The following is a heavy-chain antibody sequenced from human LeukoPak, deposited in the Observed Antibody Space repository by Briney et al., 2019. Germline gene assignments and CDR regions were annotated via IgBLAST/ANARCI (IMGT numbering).Heavy chain of an antibody. V-gene: IGHV4-59*08. D-gene: IGHD1-26*01. J-gene: IGHJ4*02. Sequence: SETLSLTCTVSGGSMSSYYWSWIRQPPGKGLEWIGYIFYSGSTNYNPSLKSRVTLSVDTSKNQFSLKLGSVTAADTAVYYCARQPYMLGAYYFDYWGQGTLVAVSS. CDR3: ARQPYMLGAYYFDY. CDR2: IFYSGST. CDR1: GGSMSSYY.